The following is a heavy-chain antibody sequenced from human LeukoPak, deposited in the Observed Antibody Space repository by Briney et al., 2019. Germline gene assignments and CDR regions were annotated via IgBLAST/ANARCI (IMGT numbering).Heavy chain of an antibody. CDR3: ARAAYYYYGMDV. V-gene: IGHV4-59*01. CDR1: GGSISSDY. J-gene: IGHJ6*02. Sequence: SETLSLTCSISGGSISSDYWSWIRQPPGKGLEWIGYIHYTGSTNYNPSLKSRVTISVDMSKNQFSLKLSSVTAADTAVYYCARAAYYYYGMDVWGQGTTVTVSS. CDR2: IHYTGST.